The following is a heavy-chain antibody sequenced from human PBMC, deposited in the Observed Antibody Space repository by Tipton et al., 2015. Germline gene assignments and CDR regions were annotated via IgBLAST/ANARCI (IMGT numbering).Heavy chain of an antibody. CDR1: GGSISNYY. J-gene: IGHJ5*02. Sequence: LRLSCTVSGGSISNYYWSWIRQSAGKGLEWIGRIYASGRTNYSPSLKSRVTMSLDTSKNQFSLRLSSVTAADTAVYFCARMDILGNWFDPWGQGTLVTVSS. CDR3: ARMDILGNWFDP. D-gene: IGHD2-2*03. CDR2: IYASGRT. V-gene: IGHV4-4*07.